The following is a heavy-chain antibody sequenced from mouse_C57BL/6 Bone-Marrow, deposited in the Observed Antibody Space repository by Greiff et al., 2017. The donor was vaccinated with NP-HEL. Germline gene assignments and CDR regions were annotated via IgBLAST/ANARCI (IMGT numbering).Heavy chain of an antibody. CDR1: GYTFTSYG. V-gene: IGHV1-81*01. CDR3: ARGDYYGSSYWYFDV. J-gene: IGHJ1*03. D-gene: IGHD1-1*01. CDR2: IYPRSGNT. Sequence: VKLMESGAELARPGASVKLSCKASGYTFTSYGISWVKQRTGQGLEWIGEIYPRSGNTYYNEKFKGKATLTADKSSSTAYMALRSLTSEDSAVYFCARGDYYGSSYWYFDVWGTGTTVTVSS.